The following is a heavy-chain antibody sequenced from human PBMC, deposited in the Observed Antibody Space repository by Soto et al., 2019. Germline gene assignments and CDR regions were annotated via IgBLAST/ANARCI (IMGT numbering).Heavy chain of an antibody. J-gene: IGHJ3*02. CDR1: GDSMSSGDNY. Sequence: QVQLQESGPGRVTPSQTLSLTCTVSGDSMSSGDNYWSWIPQPPGNGLQCIAYVYHSGSAYYNPSFRSRGVISVDPTSNQFSLKLPSVNAADTAVYACSRFSRSVSRRAFDNWGQGTSVTVSS. CDR3: SRFSRSVSRRAFDN. D-gene: IGHD6-13*01. V-gene: IGHV4-30-4*08. CDR2: VYHSGSA.